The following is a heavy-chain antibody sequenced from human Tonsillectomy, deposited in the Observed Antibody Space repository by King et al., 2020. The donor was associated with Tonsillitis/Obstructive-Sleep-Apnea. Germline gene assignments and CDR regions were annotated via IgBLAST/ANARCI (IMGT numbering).Heavy chain of an antibody. CDR1: GFSLRTSGVG. Sequence: ITLKESGPTLVKPTQTLTLTCTFSGFSLRTSGVGVGWIRQPPGKALEWLALIYWDDDKRYSPSLKSRLTITKDTSKNQVVLTMTNMDPVDTATYYCAHGAVAGHGVHAFDIWGQGTMVTVSS. V-gene: IGHV2-5*02. CDR2: IYWDDDK. CDR3: AHGAVAGHGVHAFDI. J-gene: IGHJ3*02. D-gene: IGHD6-19*01.